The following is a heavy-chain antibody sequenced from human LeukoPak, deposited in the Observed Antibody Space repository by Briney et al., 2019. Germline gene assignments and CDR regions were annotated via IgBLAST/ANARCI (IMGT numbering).Heavy chain of an antibody. J-gene: IGHJ5*02. V-gene: IGHV1-46*01. CDR2: INPRGGST. CDR3: ARTIAAAGSLVWFDP. CDR1: GYTFTSYY. Sequence: ASVKVSCKASGYTFTSYYMHWVRQAPGQGLEWMGIINPRGGSTSYAQKFQGRVTMTRDTCTSTVYMELSSLRSEDTAVYYCARTIAAAGSLVWFDPWGQGTLVTVSS. D-gene: IGHD6-13*01.